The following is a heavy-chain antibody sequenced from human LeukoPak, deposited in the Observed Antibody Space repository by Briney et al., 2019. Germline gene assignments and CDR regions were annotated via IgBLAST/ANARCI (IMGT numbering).Heavy chain of an antibody. CDR3: AKGTGAYDILTGYYSDRYFDY. CDR1: GFTFSSYG. V-gene: IGHV3-23*01. Sequence: GGSLRLSAAASGFTFSSYGMSWVRQAPGKGLEWASAISGSGGSTYYADSVKGRFTISRDNSKTTLYLQMNSLRAEDTAVYYCAKGTGAYDILTGYYSDRYFDYWGQGTLVTVSS. D-gene: IGHD3-9*01. CDR2: ISGSGGST. J-gene: IGHJ4*02.